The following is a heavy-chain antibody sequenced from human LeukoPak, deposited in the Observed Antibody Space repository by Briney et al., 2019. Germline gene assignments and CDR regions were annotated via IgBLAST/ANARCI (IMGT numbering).Heavy chain of an antibody. Sequence: ASVKVSCKASGYTFTSHDINWVRQATGQGLEWMGWMNPNSGNTGYAQKFQGRVTMTRNTSISTAYMELSSLRSEDTAVYYCARPDSSSWYYYYYGMDVWGQGTTVTVSS. CDR1: GYTFTSHD. CDR2: MNPNSGNT. CDR3: ARPDSSSWYYYYYGMDV. V-gene: IGHV1-8*01. D-gene: IGHD6-13*01. J-gene: IGHJ6*02.